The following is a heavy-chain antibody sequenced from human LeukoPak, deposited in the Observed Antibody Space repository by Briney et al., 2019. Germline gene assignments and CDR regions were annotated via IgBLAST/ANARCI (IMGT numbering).Heavy chain of an antibody. CDR1: GFTFSSYG. CDR3: AKGEKDFWSGYSIPNFDY. Sequence: GGSLRLSCAASGFTFSSYGMHWVRQAPGKGLEWVAFIRYDGSNKYYADSVKGRFTISRDNSKNTLYLQMSSLRAEDTAVYYCAKGEKDFWSGYSIPNFDYWGQGTLVTVSS. D-gene: IGHD3-3*01. J-gene: IGHJ4*02. V-gene: IGHV3-30*02. CDR2: IRYDGSNK.